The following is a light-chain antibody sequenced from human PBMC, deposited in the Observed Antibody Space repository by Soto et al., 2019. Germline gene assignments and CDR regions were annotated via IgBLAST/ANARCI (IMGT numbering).Light chain of an antibody. CDR2: GAS. V-gene: IGKV3-15*01. Sequence: EIVMTQSPATLSVSPGESATLSCRASQSVSSNLAWYQQKPGQAPRLLIYGASTRATAIPARFSGSGSGTEFTLTISILQSEDFAVYYCQQYNNWPPWTFGQGTKVEIK. CDR1: QSVSSN. CDR3: QQYNNWPPWT. J-gene: IGKJ1*01.